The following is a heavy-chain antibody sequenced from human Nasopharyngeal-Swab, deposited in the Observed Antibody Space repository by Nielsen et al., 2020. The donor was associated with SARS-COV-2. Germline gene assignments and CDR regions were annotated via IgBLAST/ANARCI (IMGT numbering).Heavy chain of an antibody. CDR1: GYTLTSNF. CDR3: ARENQEYANIWIDY. Sequence: ASVKVSCKASGYTLTSNFLNWLRQAPGQGPEYIGWIRTKTGAPTYAPAFTGRFVISLDTSVSTTYLQISSLKADDTAVYYCARENQEYANIWIDYWGQGTQVTVSS. J-gene: IGHJ4*02. V-gene: IGHV7-4-1*02. CDR2: IRTKTGAP. D-gene: IGHD1-1*01.